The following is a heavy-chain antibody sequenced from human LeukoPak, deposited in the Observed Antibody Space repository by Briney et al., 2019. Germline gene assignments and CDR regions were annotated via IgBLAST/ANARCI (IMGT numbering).Heavy chain of an antibody. D-gene: IGHD6-6*01. CDR1: GFTFSSYA. J-gene: IGHJ4*02. Sequence: GGSLRLSCAASGFTFSSYAMSWVRQAPGKGLEWVSAISGSGGSTYYADSVKGRFTISRDNAKNSLYLQMNSLRAEDTAVYYCAREGDKGIAARPLDYWGQGTLVTVSS. CDR3: AREGDKGIAARPLDY. V-gene: IGHV3-23*01. CDR2: ISGSGGST.